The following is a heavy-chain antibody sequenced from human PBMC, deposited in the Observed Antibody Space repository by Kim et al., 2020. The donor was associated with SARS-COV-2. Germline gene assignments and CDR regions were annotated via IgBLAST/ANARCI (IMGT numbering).Heavy chain of an antibody. CDR2: INPNSGGT. D-gene: IGHD6-6*01. CDR3: ARALSIAAPGRGYYYYYGMDV. Sequence: ASVKVSCKASGYTFTGYYMHWVRQAPGQGLEWMGWINPNSGGTNYAQKFQGRVTMTRDTSISTAYMELSRLRSDDTAVYYCARALSIAAPGRGYYYYYGMDVWGQGTTVTVSS. J-gene: IGHJ6*02. CDR1: GYTFTGYY. V-gene: IGHV1-2*02.